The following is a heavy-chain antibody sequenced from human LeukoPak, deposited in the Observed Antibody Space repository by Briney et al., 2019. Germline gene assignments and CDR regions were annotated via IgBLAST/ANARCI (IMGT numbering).Heavy chain of an antibody. CDR1: GFTFSSFA. Sequence: GGSLRLSCAASGFTFSSFAMSWVRQAPGKGLEWVSSISAGSRGTYYADSVKGRFTVSRDNSKNTLYLQMNSLRVEDTAVYYCATQNFDYWGQGTLVTVSS. CDR2: ISAGSRGT. CDR3: ATQNFDY. V-gene: IGHV3-23*01. J-gene: IGHJ4*02.